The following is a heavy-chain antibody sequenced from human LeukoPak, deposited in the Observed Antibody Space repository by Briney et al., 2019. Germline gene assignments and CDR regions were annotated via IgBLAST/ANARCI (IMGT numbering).Heavy chain of an antibody. Sequence: GGSLRLSCAPSGFTFSSYSMNWVRPAPGKGLEWVSSISSSSSYIYYADSVKGRFTISRDNAKNSLYLQMNSLRAEDTAVYYCARDSFDYYDSSGYPESWFDPWGQGTLVTVSS. V-gene: IGHV3-21*01. CDR1: GFTFSSYS. J-gene: IGHJ5*02. CDR2: ISSSSSYI. D-gene: IGHD3-22*01. CDR3: ARDSFDYYDSSGYPESWFDP.